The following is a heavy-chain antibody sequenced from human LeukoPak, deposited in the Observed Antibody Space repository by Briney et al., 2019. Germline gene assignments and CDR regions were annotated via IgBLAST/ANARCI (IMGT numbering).Heavy chain of an antibody. Sequence: GGSLRLSCAASGFTFSSYWMSWVRQTPGKGLEGVSYISGISSVIKYADSVKGRFIISRDNAQNSLYLQMNSLRAEDTAVYYCARDYDHSFDYWGQGILVTVSS. V-gene: IGHV3-48*01. J-gene: IGHJ4*02. CDR3: ARDYDHSFDY. CDR2: ISGISSVI. D-gene: IGHD5-12*01. CDR1: GFTFSSYW.